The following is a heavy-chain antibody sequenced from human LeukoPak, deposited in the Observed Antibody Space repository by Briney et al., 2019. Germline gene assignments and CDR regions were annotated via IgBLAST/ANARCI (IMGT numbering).Heavy chain of an antibody. J-gene: IGHJ6*02. D-gene: IGHD4-17*01. CDR3: AKFSDYGDPYYYYYYGMDV. CDR2: ISGSGGST. CDR1: GFTFSSYA. V-gene: IGHV3-23*01. Sequence: SCAASGFTFSSYAMSWVRQAPGKGLEWVSAISGSGGSTYYADSVKGRFTISRDNSKNTLYLQMNSLRAEDTAVYYCAKFSDYGDPYYYYYYGMDVWGQGTTVTVSS.